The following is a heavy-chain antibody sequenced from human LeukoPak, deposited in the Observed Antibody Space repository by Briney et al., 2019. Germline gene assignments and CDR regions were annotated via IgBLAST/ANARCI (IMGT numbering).Heavy chain of an antibody. CDR1: GGSISSYY. Sequence: PSETLSLTCTVSGGSISSYYWSWIRQPPGKGLEWIGYIYYSGSTSYNPSLKSRVTISVDTSKNQFSLKLSSVTAADTAVYYCARAKQGDCSSTSCYFGYYYYYMDVWGKGTTVTVSS. V-gene: IGHV4-59*01. J-gene: IGHJ6*03. CDR3: ARAKQGDCSSTSCYFGYYYYYMDV. D-gene: IGHD2-2*01. CDR2: IYYSGST.